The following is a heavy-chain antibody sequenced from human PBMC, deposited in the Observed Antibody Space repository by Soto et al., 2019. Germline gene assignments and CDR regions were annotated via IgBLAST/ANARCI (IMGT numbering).Heavy chain of an antibody. CDR1: GASVSSSSYY. Sequence: SETLSLTCTVSGASVSSSSYYWGWIRQPPGKGLEWIGSIYYSGSTYYNPSLKSRVTISVDTSKNQFSLKLSSVTAADTAVYYCARLNAGTTYYYYGMDVWGQGTMVTVSS. CDR2: IYYSGST. CDR3: ARLNAGTTYYYYGMDV. J-gene: IGHJ6*02. D-gene: IGHD1-7*01. V-gene: IGHV4-39*01.